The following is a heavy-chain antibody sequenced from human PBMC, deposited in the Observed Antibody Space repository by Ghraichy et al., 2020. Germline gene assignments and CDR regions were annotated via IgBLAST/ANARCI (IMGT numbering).Heavy chain of an antibody. Sequence: SETLSLTCTVSGGSISSYYWSWIRQPPGKGLEWIGYIYYSGSTNYNPSLKSRVTISVDTSKNQFSLKLSSVTAADTAVYYCARAAPYGGNPIDIWGQGTMVTVSS. CDR1: GGSISSYY. J-gene: IGHJ3*02. CDR2: IYYSGST. V-gene: IGHV4-59*01. D-gene: IGHD4-23*01. CDR3: ARAAPYGGNPIDI.